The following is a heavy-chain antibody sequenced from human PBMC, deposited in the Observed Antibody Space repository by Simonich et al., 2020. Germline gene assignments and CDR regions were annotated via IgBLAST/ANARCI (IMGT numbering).Heavy chain of an antibody. Sequence: QVQLVQSGAEVKKPGSSVKVSCKASGGTFSSYAISWVRQATGQGREWDGGIIPIPGIAKDTQKFQGRVTITAEKSTSTAYMELSSLRSEDTAVYYCARTNTMRELDTMVRGVDYFDYWGQGTLVTVSS. CDR3: ARTNTMRELDTMVRGVDYFDY. D-gene: IGHD3-10*01. V-gene: IGHV1-69*09. CDR2: IIPIPGIA. J-gene: IGHJ4*02. CDR1: GGTFSSYA.